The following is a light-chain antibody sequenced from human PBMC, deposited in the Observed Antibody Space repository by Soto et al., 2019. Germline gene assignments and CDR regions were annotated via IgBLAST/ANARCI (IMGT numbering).Light chain of an antibody. CDR1: SSDVGGYNY. Sequence: QSALTQPASVSGSPGQSITISCTGTSSDVGGYNYVSWYQQHPGKAPKLMIYEVSNRPSGVSNRFSGSKSGNTASLTISGIQAEDEADYYCSSYTSSSTPWVFGGGTQLTV. J-gene: IGLJ3*02. CDR2: EVS. CDR3: SSYTSSSTPWV. V-gene: IGLV2-14*01.